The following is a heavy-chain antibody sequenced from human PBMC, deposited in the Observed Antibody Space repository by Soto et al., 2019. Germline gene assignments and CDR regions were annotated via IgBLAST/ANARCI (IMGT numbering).Heavy chain of an antibody. V-gene: IGHV4-34*02. CDR3: ARVSSYYNILTAYLNYRYSYMDV. J-gene: IGHJ6*03. CDR2: IDHSGNI. D-gene: IGHD3-9*01. CDR1: GGSFSDYY. Sequence: QVQLQQWGAGLLKPSETLSLSCAVYGGSFSDYYWSGIRQPPGKGLEWLGEIDHSGNINHSPSRKSRRTLSIDTSKNQFSLKLTSVTAADTAVYFCARVSSYYNILTAYLNYRYSYMDVWGEGTTVTVSS.